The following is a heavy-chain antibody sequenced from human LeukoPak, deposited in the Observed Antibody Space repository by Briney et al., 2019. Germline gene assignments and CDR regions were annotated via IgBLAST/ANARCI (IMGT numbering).Heavy chain of an antibody. D-gene: IGHD3-9*01. Sequence: GGSLRLSCAASGFTFSSYSMNWVRQAPGKGLEWVSYISSSSSTIYYADSVKGRFTISRDNAKNSLYLQMNSLRAEDTAVHYCASLEYYDIWTGYSEAFDYWGQGTLVTVSS. CDR3: ASLEYYDIWTGYSEAFDY. V-gene: IGHV3-48*01. CDR1: GFTFSSYS. CDR2: ISSSSSTI. J-gene: IGHJ4*02.